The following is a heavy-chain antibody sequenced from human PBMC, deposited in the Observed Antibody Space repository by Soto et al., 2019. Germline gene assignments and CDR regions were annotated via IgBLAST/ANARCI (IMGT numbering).Heavy chain of an antibody. V-gene: IGHV3-48*01. Sequence: EVQLVESGGGLVQPGGSLRLSCAASGFTFSSYSMNWVRQAPGKGLEWVSYISSSSSTIYYADSVKGRFTISRDNAKNAQYMQMNRLRGEDTAVYYWAREGGNLSWSDLWGQGNLVTVAA. D-gene: IGHD1-26*01. CDR2: ISSSSSTI. CDR1: GFTFSSYS. J-gene: IGHJ5*02. CDR3: AREGGNLSWSDL.